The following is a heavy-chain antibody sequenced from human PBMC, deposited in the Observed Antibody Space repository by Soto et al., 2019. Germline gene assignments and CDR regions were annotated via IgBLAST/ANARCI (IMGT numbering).Heavy chain of an antibody. Sequence: QLQLQESGPGLVKPSETLSLTCNASGGSITSSGSAWGWIRQSPGKGLEWIGTIDYSGNIYYIPSLKSRIPRSVDTSKNQISLKLSSASAADTSVYYCARHIHNQGFEYYFDSWCQGNVVTVPS. CDR1: GGSITSSGSA. CDR2: IDYSGNI. V-gene: IGHV4-39*01. J-gene: IGHJ4*02. CDR3: ARHIHNQGFEYYFDS. D-gene: IGHD1-1*01.